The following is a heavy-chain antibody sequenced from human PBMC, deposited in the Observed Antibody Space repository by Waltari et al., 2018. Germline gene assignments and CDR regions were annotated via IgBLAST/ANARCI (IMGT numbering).Heavy chain of an antibody. V-gene: IGHV4-39*01. D-gene: IGHD3-22*01. CDR3: ARHLYYDSSGYYEGYYYYGMDV. J-gene: IGHJ6*02. CDR2: IYYSGST. Sequence: QLQLQESGPGLVKPSETLSLTCTVSGGSISRSSYYWGWLRQPPGKGLAWIGSIYYSGSTYYNPSLKSRVTISVDTSKNQFSLKLSSVTAADTAVYYCARHLYYDSSGYYEGYYYYGMDVWGQGTTVTVSS. CDR1: GGSISRSSYY.